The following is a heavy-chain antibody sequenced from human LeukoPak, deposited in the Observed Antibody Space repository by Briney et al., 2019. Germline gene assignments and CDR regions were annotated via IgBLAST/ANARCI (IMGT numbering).Heavy chain of an antibody. J-gene: IGHJ4*02. CDR3: ASQQPPRFF. V-gene: IGHV3-23*01. CDR2: INDFGDTT. Sequence: GGSLRLSCAASGFTFSWYAMTWVRHAPGKGLEWVSTINDFGDTTYYADSVKGRFTISRDNSGSTLYLQMHSLRAEDTAVYFCASQQPPRFFWGQGTLVTVSS. CDR1: GFTFSWYA. D-gene: IGHD5-18*01.